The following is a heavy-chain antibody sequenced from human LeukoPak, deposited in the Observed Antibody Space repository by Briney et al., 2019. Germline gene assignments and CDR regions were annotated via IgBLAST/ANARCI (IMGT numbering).Heavy chain of an antibody. CDR3: ARDKEEMVRAPYAFGL. V-gene: IGHV3-7*01. D-gene: IGHD3-10*01. CDR1: GFTFSKYW. J-gene: IGHJ3*01. Sequence: GGSLRLSCAASGFTFSKYWVTWVRQAPGKGLEWVANIKQDGSEIYYVDSVRGRFTISRDNAKNSLYLQMNSPRAEDTAVYYCARDKEEMVRAPYAFGLWGQGTMVTVSS. CDR2: IKQDGSEI.